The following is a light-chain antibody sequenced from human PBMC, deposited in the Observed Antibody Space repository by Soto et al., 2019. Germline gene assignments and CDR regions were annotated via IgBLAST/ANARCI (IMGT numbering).Light chain of an antibody. V-gene: IGKV3-15*01. CDR3: QQYNNWPPLT. J-gene: IGKJ4*01. CDR2: GAS. CDR1: QSVRAN. Sequence: EIVMTQSPATLSVSPGERATLSCRASQSVRANLAWYQQRPGQAPRLLIYGASTRVTGIPARFSGSGSGTDFTLPISSLQSEDCAGYYCQQYNNWPPLTFGGGTKVEIK.